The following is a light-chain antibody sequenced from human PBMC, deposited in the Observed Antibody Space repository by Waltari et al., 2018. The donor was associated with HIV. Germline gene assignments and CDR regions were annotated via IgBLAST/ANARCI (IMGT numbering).Light chain of an antibody. CDR3: SSYTSSNTLI. Sequence: QSALPQPRSVSGSPGQSVPISCSGASSGVTYNNPVPWYQHHPGKAPNLIIYDVTKGPSGVPDRFSGSKSGNTASLTISGLQAEDEADYYCSSYTSSNTLIFGGGTRLTVL. V-gene: IGLV2-11*01. CDR2: DVT. J-gene: IGLJ2*01. CDR1: SSGVTYNNP.